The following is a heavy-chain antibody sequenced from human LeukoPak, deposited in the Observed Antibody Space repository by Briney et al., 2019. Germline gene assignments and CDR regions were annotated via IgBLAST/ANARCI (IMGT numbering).Heavy chain of an antibody. CDR1: GFTFSSYA. D-gene: IGHD4-17*01. CDR3: AREPTRHRGFDY. V-gene: IGHV3-64*01. CDR2: ISSNGGST. Sequence: HPGGSLRLSCAASGFTFSSYAMHWVRQAPGKGLEYVSAISSNGGSTYYANSVKGRFTISRDNSKNTLYLQMGSLRAEDMAVYYCAREPTRHRGFDYWGQGTLVTVSS. J-gene: IGHJ4*02.